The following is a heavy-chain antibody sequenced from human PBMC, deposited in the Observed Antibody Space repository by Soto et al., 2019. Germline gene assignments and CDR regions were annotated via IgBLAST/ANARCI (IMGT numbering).Heavy chain of an antibody. J-gene: IGHJ6*02. Sequence: QVQLVESGGGVVQPGRSLRLSCAASGFTFSSYGMHWVRQAPGKGLEWVAVISYDGSNKYYADSVKGRLTISRDNSKNTLYLQMNRLRAEDTAVYYCAKDRGWLAERYYYGMDVWGQGTTVAVSS. CDR2: ISYDGSNK. CDR3: AKDRGWLAERYYYGMDV. CDR1: GFTFSSYG. V-gene: IGHV3-30*18. D-gene: IGHD6-19*01.